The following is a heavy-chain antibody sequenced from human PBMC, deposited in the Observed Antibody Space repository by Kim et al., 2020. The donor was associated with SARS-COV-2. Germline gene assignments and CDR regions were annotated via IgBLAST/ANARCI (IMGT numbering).Heavy chain of an antibody. Sequence: GGSLRLSCAASGFTFSSYSMNWVRQAPGKGLEWVSSISSSSSYIYYADSVKGRFTISRDNAKNSLYLQMNSLRAEDTAVYYCASDMAYYDFWSGYSDWGQGTLVTVSS. J-gene: IGHJ4*02. D-gene: IGHD3-3*01. CDR1: GFTFSSYS. V-gene: IGHV3-21*01. CDR3: ASDMAYYDFWSGYSD. CDR2: ISSSSSYI.